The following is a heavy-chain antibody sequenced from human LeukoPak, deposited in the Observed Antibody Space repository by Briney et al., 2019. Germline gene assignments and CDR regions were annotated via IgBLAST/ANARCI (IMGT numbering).Heavy chain of an antibody. V-gene: IGHV4-59*13. CDR1: GGSITTYY. CDR2: IHYSGSTTYN. Sequence: SETLSLTCTVSGGSITTYYWNWIRQAPGKGLERIGYIHYSGSTTYNNYHPSLKSRVTISLDTSKNHFSLRLNSVTAADTAVYFCARAPPRGGWFDPWGQGTLVTVSS. CDR3: ARAPPRGGWFDP. J-gene: IGHJ5*02. D-gene: IGHD3-10*01.